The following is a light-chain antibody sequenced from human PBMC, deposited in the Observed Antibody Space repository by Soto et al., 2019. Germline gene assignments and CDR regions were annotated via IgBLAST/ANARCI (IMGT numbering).Light chain of an antibody. J-gene: IGKJ4*01. CDR3: QQDGSSRLT. CDR2: GAS. V-gene: IGKV3-20*01. Sequence: EFVLTQSPGTLSLSTGERATLSCRASQTVRNNYLAWYQQKPGQAPRLLIYGASSRATGIPDRFSGSGSGTDFTLTISRLEPEDFAVYYCQQDGSSRLTFGGGTKVDIK. CDR1: QTVRNNY.